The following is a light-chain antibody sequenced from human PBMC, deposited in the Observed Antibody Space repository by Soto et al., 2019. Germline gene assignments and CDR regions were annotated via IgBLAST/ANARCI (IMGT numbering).Light chain of an antibody. CDR1: QSLSNN. Sequence: IVMTQSPATLSVSPGERATLSCRASQSLSNNLAWYQQKLGQTPRLLIHGASTRATGIAARFSGSGSGTEFTLTISGLQSEDFATYYCQQYNYWPVTFGGGTKVDIK. J-gene: IGKJ4*01. CDR3: QQYNYWPVT. CDR2: GAS. V-gene: IGKV3-15*01.